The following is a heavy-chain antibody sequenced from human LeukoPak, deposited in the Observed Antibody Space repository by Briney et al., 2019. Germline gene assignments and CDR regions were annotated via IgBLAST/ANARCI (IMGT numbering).Heavy chain of an antibody. D-gene: IGHD6-6*01. CDR1: GFTFRNYA. Sequence: GGSLRLSCAASGFTFRNYAMNWVRQAPGKGLEWVSFIISSSTYIYYADSVKGRFTISRDNAKNSLYLQMNSLRAEDTAVYYCAKLGKAARFHIFPYYFDYWGQGTLVTVSS. CDR3: AKLGKAARFHIFPYYFDY. J-gene: IGHJ4*02. V-gene: IGHV3-21*04. CDR2: IISSSTYI.